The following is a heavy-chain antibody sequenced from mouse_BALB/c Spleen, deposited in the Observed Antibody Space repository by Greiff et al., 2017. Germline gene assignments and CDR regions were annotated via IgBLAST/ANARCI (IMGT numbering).Heavy chain of an antibody. CDR2: INSNGGST. CDR3: ARVPDGYYDY. Sequence: EVKVEESGGGLVQPGGSLKLSCAASGFTFSSYGMSWVRQTPDKRLELVATINSNGGSTYYPDSVKGRFTISRDNAKNTLYLQMSSLKSEDTAMYYCARVPDGYYDYWGQGTTLTVSS. V-gene: IGHV5-6-3*01. J-gene: IGHJ2*01. CDR1: GFTFSSYG. D-gene: IGHD2-3*01.